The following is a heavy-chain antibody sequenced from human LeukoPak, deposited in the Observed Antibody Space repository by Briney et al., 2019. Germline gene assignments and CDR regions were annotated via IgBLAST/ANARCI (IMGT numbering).Heavy chain of an antibody. J-gene: IGHJ4*02. CDR1: GFTFSSYA. CDR3: ALRGSYSGGGY. V-gene: IGHV3-23*01. CDR2: ISGSGGST. Sequence: SGGSLRLSCATSGFTFSSYAMNWVRQAPGKGLEWVSVISGSGGSTYYADSVKGRFTISRDNSKKTLYLQMNSLRAEDTAVYYCALRGSYSGGGYWGQGTLVTVSS. D-gene: IGHD1-26*01.